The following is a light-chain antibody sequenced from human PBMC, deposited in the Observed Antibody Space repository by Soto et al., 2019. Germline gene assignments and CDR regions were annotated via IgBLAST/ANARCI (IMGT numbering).Light chain of an antibody. CDR3: CSYAGSSTYVV. Sequence: QSVLTQPASVSGSPGQSITISCTGTSSDVGSYNLVSWYQQHPGKAPKLMIYEGSKRPSGVSNRSSGSKSGNTASLTIAGLQDEDEADYYCCSYAGSSTYVVFGGGTKLTVL. CDR1: SSDVGSYNL. CDR2: EGS. V-gene: IGLV2-23*01. J-gene: IGLJ2*01.